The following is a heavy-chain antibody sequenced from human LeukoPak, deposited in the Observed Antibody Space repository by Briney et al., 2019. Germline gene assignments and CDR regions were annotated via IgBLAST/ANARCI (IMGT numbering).Heavy chain of an antibody. D-gene: IGHD5-12*01. Sequence: GGSLRLSCTASGFNFNEFPMHWVRQAPGKGLEWVSGIGLNSGSIGYADSVKGRFTISRDNAKRSLYLQMNSLRPEDTAFYYCGKELNRSGYSPLDYWGQGALVTVSS. V-gene: IGHV3-9*01. CDR1: GFNFNEFP. CDR2: IGLNSGSI. J-gene: IGHJ4*02. CDR3: GKELNRSGYSPLDY.